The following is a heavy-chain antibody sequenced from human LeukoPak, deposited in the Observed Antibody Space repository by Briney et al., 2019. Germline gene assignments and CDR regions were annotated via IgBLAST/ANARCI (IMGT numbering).Heavy chain of an antibody. V-gene: IGHV3-21*04. CDR3: AARKVRGVWFYLDY. CDR2: ISSSSGYK. Sequence: PGGSLRLSCAVSGFTFSSYSMTWVRQAPGKGLEWVSSISSSSGYKYYADSVKGRFTISRDNAKNSLYLQMNSLRVEDTAVYFCAARKVRGVWFYLDYWGQGTLVTVSS. CDR1: GFTFSSYS. J-gene: IGHJ4*02. D-gene: IGHD3-10*01.